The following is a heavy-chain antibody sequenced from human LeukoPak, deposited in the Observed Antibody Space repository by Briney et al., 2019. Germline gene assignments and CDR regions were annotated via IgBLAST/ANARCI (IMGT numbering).Heavy chain of an antibody. V-gene: IGHV1-69*04. D-gene: IGHD2-15*01. CDR3: ARQEDCSGGSCYSFIWFDP. Sequence: SVKVSCKASGGTFSSYAISWVRQAPGQGLEWMGRIIPIFGIANYAQKFQGRVTITADKPTSTAYMELSSLRSEDTAVYYCARQEDCSGGSCYSFIWFDPWGQGTLVTVSS. CDR2: IIPIFGIA. CDR1: GGTFSSYA. J-gene: IGHJ5*02.